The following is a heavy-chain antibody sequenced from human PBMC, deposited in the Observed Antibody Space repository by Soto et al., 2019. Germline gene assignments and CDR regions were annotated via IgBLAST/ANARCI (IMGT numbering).Heavy chain of an antibody. CDR2: IKSKTDGGTT. V-gene: IGHV3-15*01. Sequence: PGWSLRLSCSASVFSFSDAWMTWCRQAPGAGLEWVGRIKSKTDGGTTDYAAPVKGRFTISRDASKTTLYLQMNSLKTEDTAIYYCTTDPHSTGTKYWGQGTLVTVS. CDR1: VFSFSDAW. D-gene: IGHD1-1*01. CDR3: TTDPHSTGTKY. J-gene: IGHJ4*02.